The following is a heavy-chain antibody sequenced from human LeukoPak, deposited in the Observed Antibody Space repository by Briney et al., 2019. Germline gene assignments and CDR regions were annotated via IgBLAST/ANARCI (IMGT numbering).Heavy chain of an antibody. Sequence: GGSLRLSCAASGFTFSNYWMIWLRQAPGKGLEWVANIKQGGSETYYVDSVRGRFSISRDNAKNSLYLQMNSLRAEDTAVYSCAKGPARDAFDIWGQGTMVTVSS. CDR1: GFTFSNYW. J-gene: IGHJ3*02. CDR2: IKQGGSET. V-gene: IGHV3-7*05. CDR3: AKGPARDAFDI.